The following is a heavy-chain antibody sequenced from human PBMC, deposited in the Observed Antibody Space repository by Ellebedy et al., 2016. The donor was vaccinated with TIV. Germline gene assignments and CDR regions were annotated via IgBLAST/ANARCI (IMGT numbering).Heavy chain of an antibody. CDR2: INPSGGST. Sequence: ASVKVSXXASGYTFTSYYMHWVRQAPGQGLEWMGIINPSGGSTSYAQKFQGRVTMTRDTSTSTVYMELSSLRSEDTAVYYCAIEDYITNAFDIWGQGTMVTVSS. V-gene: IGHV1-46*01. CDR3: AIEDYITNAFDI. CDR1: GYTFTSYY. D-gene: IGHD3-3*01. J-gene: IGHJ3*02.